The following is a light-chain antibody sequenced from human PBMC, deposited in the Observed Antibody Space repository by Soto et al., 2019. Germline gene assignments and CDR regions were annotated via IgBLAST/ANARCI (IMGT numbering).Light chain of an antibody. J-gene: IGLJ2*01. Sequence: QSVLTQPASVSGSPGQSITLSCTGTSSDIGGYDYVSWYQRHPGKAPKLIIYDVNNRPSGVSNRFSGSKSGNTASLTISVLQAEDEADYYCTSYASGSSHVVFGGGTQLTVL. CDR3: TSYASGSSHVV. CDR2: DVN. V-gene: IGLV2-14*01. CDR1: SSDIGGYDY.